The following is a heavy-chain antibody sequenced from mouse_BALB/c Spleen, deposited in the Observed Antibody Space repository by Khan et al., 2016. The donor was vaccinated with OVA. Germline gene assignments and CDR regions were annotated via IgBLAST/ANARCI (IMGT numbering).Heavy chain of an antibody. CDR3: ARGGYGSLAY. D-gene: IGHD1-1*02. Sequence: QVQLQQSGAELVRPGTSVKVSCKASGYAFNNYMLEWVKQRPGQGLEWIGVINPGSGGTNYNEKFKGKATLTADKSSNTAYMQLSSLTSDDSVVYFCARGGYGSLAYWGQGTLVTVSA. CDR2: INPGSGGT. CDR1: GYAFNNYM. V-gene: IGHV1-54*01. J-gene: IGHJ3*01.